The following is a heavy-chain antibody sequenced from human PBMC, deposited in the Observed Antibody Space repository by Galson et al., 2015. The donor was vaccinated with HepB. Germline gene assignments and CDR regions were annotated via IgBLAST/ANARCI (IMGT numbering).Heavy chain of an antibody. D-gene: IGHD1-26*01. J-gene: IGHJ3*01. V-gene: IGHV3-11*05. CDR3: ARGLGWELQVAAFLF. CDR1: GFTFSHNY. CDR2: ISTTSRYT. Sequence: SLRLSCAASGFTFSHNYMSWIRQAPGKGLELVSYISTTSRYTHYADSVKGRFTISRDNSKNSLYLEMNSLRADDTAIYYCARGLGWELQVAAFLFCVQGTMVTVSS.